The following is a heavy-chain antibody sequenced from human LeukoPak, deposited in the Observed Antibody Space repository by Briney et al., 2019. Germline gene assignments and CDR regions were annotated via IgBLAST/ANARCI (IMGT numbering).Heavy chain of an antibody. D-gene: IGHD5-18*01. CDR1: GYSFTSYW. J-gene: IGHJ3*02. CDR3: ARLPEYGYSYGYNDAFDI. V-gene: IGHV5-51*01. Sequence: GESLKISCKGSGYSFTSYWIGWVRQMPGKGLEWMGIIYPGDSDTRYSPSFQGQVTISADKSISTAYLQWSSLKASDTAMYYCARLPEYGYSYGYNDAFDIWGQGTMVTVSS. CDR2: IYPGDSDT.